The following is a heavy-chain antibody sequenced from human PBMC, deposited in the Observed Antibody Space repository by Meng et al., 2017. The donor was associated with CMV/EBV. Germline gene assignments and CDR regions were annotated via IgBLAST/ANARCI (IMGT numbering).Heavy chain of an antibody. Sequence: CTVSGGSISSSSYYWGWIRQPPGKGLEWIGGIYYSGSTYYNPSLKSRVTISVDTSKNQFSLKLSSVTAADTAVYYCASYHRSSSIDYWGQGTLVTVSS. D-gene: IGHD6-6*01. CDR2: IYYSGST. V-gene: IGHV4-39*01. J-gene: IGHJ4*02. CDR3: ASYHRSSSIDY. CDR1: GGSISSSSYY.